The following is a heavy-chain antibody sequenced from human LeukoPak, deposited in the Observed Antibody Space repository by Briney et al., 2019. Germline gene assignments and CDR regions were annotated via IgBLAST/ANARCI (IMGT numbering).Heavy chain of an antibody. CDR3: ARDGHYDILTGYFQD. CDR2: ISHDGSKK. Sequence: GSLRLSCAASGFTFSNYAIHWVRRAPGKGLEWVAVISHDGSKKYCADSVKGRFTISRDNSKNTLYLQMNSLRAEDTAVYYCARDGHYDILTGYFQDWGQGTLVTVSS. J-gene: IGHJ1*01. V-gene: IGHV3-30-3*01. CDR1: GFTFSNYA. D-gene: IGHD3-9*01.